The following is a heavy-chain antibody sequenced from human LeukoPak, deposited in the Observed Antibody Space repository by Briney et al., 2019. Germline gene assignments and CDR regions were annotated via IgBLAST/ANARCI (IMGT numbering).Heavy chain of an antibody. J-gene: IGHJ4*02. D-gene: IGHD6-19*01. CDR3: ARVGSGPEFDY. CDR1: GFTFSSYA. CDR2: ISYDGSNK. Sequence: GRSLRLSCAASGFTFSSYAMHWVRQAPGKGLEWVAVISYDGSNKYYADSVKGRFTISRDNSKNTLYLQMNSLRAEDTAVYHCARVGSGPEFDYWGQGTLVTVSS. V-gene: IGHV3-30-3*01.